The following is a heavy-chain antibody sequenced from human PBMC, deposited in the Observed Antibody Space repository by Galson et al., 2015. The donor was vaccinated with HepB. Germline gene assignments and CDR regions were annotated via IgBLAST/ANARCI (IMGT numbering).Heavy chain of an antibody. CDR2: IVVGSGNT. CDR3: ARLMNYYGSGNEDY. V-gene: IGHV1-58*01. J-gene: IGHJ4*02. D-gene: IGHD3-10*01. CDR1: GFTFTSSA. Sequence: SVKVSCKASGFTFTSSAVQWVRQARGQRLEWIGWIVVGSGNTNYAQKFQERVTITRDMSTSTAYMELSSLKASDTAMYYCARLMNYYGSGNEDYWGQGTLVTVSS.